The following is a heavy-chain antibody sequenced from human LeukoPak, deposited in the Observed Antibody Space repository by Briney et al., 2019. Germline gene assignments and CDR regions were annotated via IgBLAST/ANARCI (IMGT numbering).Heavy chain of an antibody. V-gene: IGHV3-23*01. J-gene: IGHJ4*02. CDR3: AKRGVVIRVILVGFHKEAYYFDS. CDR1: GITLSNYG. D-gene: IGHD3-22*01. Sequence: GGSLRLSREVSGITLSNYGMSWVRQAPGKGLEWVAGISGGGSGTNYAESVKGRFTISRDNSKNTLYLQMNSLRAEDTAVYFCAKRGVVIRVILVGFHKEAYYFDSWGQGALVSVSS. CDR2: ISGGGSGT.